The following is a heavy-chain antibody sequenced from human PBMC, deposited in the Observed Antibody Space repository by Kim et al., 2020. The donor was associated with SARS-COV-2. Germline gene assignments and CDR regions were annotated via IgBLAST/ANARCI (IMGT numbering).Heavy chain of an antibody. J-gene: IGHJ6*02. V-gene: IGHV1-3*01. CDR3: AGRGSGHGLDV. Sequence: TGYSQKLQNRVTLTRDTFASTVYMELSSLMSEDTAVYYCAGRGSGHGLDVWGQGTTVTVSS. CDR2: T. D-gene: IGHD6-25*01.